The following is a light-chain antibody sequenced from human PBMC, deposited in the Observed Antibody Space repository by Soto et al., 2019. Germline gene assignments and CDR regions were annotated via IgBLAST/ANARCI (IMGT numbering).Light chain of an antibody. CDR1: QSVSSK. J-gene: IGKJ2*01. Sequence: EIVMTQSPATLSVSPGERATLSCRASQSVSSKLAWYQQKPGQAPRLLINGASTRATGIPARFSGSGSGTEFTLTISSLQSEDFAVYYCQQYNNWPRTFGQGTKVEIK. V-gene: IGKV3-15*01. CDR2: GAS. CDR3: QQYNNWPRT.